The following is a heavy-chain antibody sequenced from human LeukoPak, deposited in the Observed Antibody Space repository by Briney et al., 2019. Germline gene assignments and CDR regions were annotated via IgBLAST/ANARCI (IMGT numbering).Heavy chain of an antibody. CDR3: ARSGTGGPYDAFDI. Sequence: GASVKVSCKASGYTFTSYGISWARQAPGQGLEWMGWISAYNGNTNYAQKLQGRVTMTTDTSTCTAYMELRSLRSDDTAVYYCARSGTGGPYDAFDIWGQGTMVTVSS. D-gene: IGHD1-26*01. CDR2: ISAYNGNT. V-gene: IGHV1-18*01. J-gene: IGHJ3*02. CDR1: GYTFTSYG.